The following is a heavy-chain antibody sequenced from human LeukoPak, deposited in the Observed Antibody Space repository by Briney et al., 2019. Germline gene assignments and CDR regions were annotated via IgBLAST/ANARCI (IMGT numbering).Heavy chain of an antibody. CDR3: ARVSLVRGAPDYYFDY. J-gene: IGHJ4*02. CDR2: IYHSGST. D-gene: IGHD3-10*01. CDR1: GGSISSSNW. Sequence: PSETLSLTCAVSGGSISSSNWWSGVRQPPGMGLEWIGEIYHSGSTYYNPSLKSRVTISVDRSKNQFSLKLSSVTAADPAVYYCARVSLVRGAPDYYFDYWGQGTLVTVSS. V-gene: IGHV4-4*02.